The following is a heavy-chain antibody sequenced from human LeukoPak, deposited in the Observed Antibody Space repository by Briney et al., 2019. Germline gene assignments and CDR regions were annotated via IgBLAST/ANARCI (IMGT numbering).Heavy chain of an antibody. V-gene: IGHV4-34*09. CDR3: ARYYYDSSGHYYFDY. J-gene: IGHJ4*02. D-gene: IGHD3-22*01. Sequence: SETLSLTCAVYGGSFSGYYWSWIRQPPGKGLEWIGYIYYSGSTSYNPSLKSRVTMSVDTSKNQFSLKLSSVTAADTAVYYCARYYYDSSGHYYFDYWGQGTLVTVSS. CDR2: IYYSGST. CDR1: GGSFSGYY.